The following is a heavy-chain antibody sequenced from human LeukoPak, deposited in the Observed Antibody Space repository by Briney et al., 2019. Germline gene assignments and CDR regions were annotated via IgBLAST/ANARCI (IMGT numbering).Heavy chain of an antibody. D-gene: IGHD5-24*01. CDR3: ARQWRGVHNCFDS. CDR2: ISGGGGSIT. Sequence: GSLRLSCAASGFTFSDYAMSWVRQAPGKGLEWVALISGGGGSITRFTESVKGRFTISRDNAKSTLFLQMNSLRAEDAAVYYCARQWRGVHNCFDSWGQGTPVTVSS. J-gene: IGHJ4*02. V-gene: IGHV3-23*01. CDR1: GFTFSDYA.